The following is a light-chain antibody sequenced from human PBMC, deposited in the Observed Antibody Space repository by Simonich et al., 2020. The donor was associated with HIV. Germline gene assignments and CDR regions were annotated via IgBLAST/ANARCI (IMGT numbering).Light chain of an antibody. J-gene: IGKJ1*01. CDR2: AAS. CDR3: QQYYSTPL. CDR1: QSISSY. Sequence: DIQMTQSPSSLSASVGDRVTITCRAIQSISSYLNWYQQKPGKAPKLLIYAASSLQSGVPSRFSGSGSGKDYTLTISSLQPEDFATYYCQQYYSTPLFGQGTKVEIK. V-gene: IGKV1-39*01.